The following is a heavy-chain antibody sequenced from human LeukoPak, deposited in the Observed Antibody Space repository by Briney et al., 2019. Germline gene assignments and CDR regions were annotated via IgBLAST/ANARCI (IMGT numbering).Heavy chain of an antibody. CDR2: IHNSGSP. J-gene: IGHJ4*02. CDR1: GGSISTYY. CDR3: ARALGSYAEY. Sequence: PSETLSLTCTVSGGSISTYYWSWIRQPPGKGLEWIGYIHNSGSPTYNPSLKSRVTISVDTSENQVSLKLTSVTAADTAVYYCARALGSYAEYWGQGALVTVSS. D-gene: IGHD1-26*01. V-gene: IGHV4-59*08.